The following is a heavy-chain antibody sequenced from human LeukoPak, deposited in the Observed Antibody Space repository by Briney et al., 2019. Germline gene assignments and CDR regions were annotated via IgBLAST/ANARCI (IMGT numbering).Heavy chain of an antibody. CDR1: GFTFSDYS. CDR2: IWYDGSKQ. CDR3: ARLRGSYMDS. Sequence: GGSLRLSCAASGFTFSDYSMNWVRQAPGKGLEWVALIWYDGSKQYYADSVMGRFTISRDNSRNTLYLQMNSLRAEDTAVYYCARLRGSYMDSWGQGTLVTVSS. V-gene: IGHV3-33*08. J-gene: IGHJ4*02. D-gene: IGHD5-12*01.